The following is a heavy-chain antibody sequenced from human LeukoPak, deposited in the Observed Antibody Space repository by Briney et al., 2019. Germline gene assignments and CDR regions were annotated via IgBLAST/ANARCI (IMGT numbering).Heavy chain of an antibody. V-gene: IGHV3-33*01. D-gene: IGHD5-12*01. J-gene: IGHJ4*02. CDR3: ARGGTRRIRLVDY. CDR1: GFTFSSYG. Sequence: SGGSLRLSCAASGFTFSSYGMHWVRQAPGKGLEWVAVIWYDGSNKYYADSVKGRFTISRDNSKNTLYLQMNSLRAEDTAVYYCARGGTRRIRLVDYWGQGTPVTVSS. CDR2: IWYDGSNK.